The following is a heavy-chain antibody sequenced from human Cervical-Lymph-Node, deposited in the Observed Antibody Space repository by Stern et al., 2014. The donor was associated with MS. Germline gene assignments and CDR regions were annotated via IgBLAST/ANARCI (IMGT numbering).Heavy chain of an antibody. J-gene: IGHJ5*02. V-gene: IGHV1-69*06. Sequence: VNLVGSGADVKKPGSSARVFCKASGDISWLRKAPGQGLEYMGGIIRPVGPVNYTQRFQGRLTITADKSTNTTYMELSSLRSDDTAIYYCATGAGYNWFDPWGQGTLVSVSS. CDR3: ATGAGYNWFDP. CDR1: GD. D-gene: IGHD3-10*01. CDR2: IIRPVGPV.